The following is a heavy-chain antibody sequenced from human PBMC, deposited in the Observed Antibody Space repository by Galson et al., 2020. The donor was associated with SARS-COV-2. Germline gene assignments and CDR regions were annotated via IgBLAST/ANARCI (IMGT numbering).Heavy chain of an antibody. CDR3: TRAIFGVVINSGDS. D-gene: IGHD3-3*01. CDR2: ISYDGITE. Sequence: GSLRLSCAASGFTFSKYAVHWVRQGPGKGLEWVAVISYDGITEYYADSVKGRFTISRDNSKNTLYLQMNSLRADDTAVYYCTRAIFGVVINSGDSWGQETLLTVTS. J-gene: IGHJ5*01. CDR1: GFTFSKYA. V-gene: IGHV3-30-3*01.